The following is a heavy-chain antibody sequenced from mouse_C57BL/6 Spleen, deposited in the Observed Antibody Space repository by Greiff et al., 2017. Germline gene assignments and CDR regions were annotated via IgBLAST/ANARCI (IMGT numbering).Heavy chain of an antibody. CDR1: GFNIKDDY. Sequence: VQLQQSGAELVRPGASVKLSCTASGFNIKDDYMHWVKQRPEQGLEWIGWIDPENGDTEYASKFQGKATITADTSSNTAYLQLSSLTSEDTAVYYCTTGQAMDYWGQGTSVTVSS. J-gene: IGHJ4*01. CDR2: IDPENGDT. CDR3: TTGQAMDY. V-gene: IGHV14-4*01.